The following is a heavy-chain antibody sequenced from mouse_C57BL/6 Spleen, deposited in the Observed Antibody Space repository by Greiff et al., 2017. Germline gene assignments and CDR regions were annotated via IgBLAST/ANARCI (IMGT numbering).Heavy chain of an antibody. V-gene: IGHV3-6*01. D-gene: IGHD1-1*01. CDR2: ISYDCSN. CDR1: GYSLPSGYY. CDR3: ARAGYYGSSYDY. J-gene: IGHJ2*01. Sequence: EVPLQESGPGLVKPSQSLSLTCSVTGYSLPSGYYWNWIRQFPGNNLEWMGYISYDCSNNYNPALKNRISITRDTSKNQVFLKLDSVTTEDTATYYCARAGYYGSSYDYWGQGTTLTVSS.